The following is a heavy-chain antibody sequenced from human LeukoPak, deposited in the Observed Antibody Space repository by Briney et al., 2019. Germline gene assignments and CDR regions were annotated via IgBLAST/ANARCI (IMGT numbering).Heavy chain of an antibody. CDR2: ISGSSSTI. V-gene: IGHV3-11*04. D-gene: IGHD3-3*01. CDR3: ARERGYDSWSGSRVLFDH. Sequence: GGSLRLSCAASGLTFSDYYMSWIRQAPGKGLEWVSYISGSSSTIYYADSVKGRFSISRDNAKNSLYLQMNSLRAEDTAVYYCARERGYDSWSGSRVLFDHWGQGTLVTVSS. CDR1: GLTFSDYY. J-gene: IGHJ4*02.